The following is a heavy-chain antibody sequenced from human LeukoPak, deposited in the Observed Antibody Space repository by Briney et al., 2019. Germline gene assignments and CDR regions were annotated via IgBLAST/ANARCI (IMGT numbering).Heavy chain of an antibody. J-gene: IGHJ4*02. CDR1: GFTFDDYG. V-gene: IGHV3-30*18. CDR3: AKVFDSGYSYGLEAYFDY. CDR2: ISYDGSNK. D-gene: IGHD5-18*01. Sequence: PGGSLRLSCAASGFTFDDYGMSWVRQAPGKGLEWVAVISYDGSNKYYADSVKGRFTISRDNSKNTLYLQMNSLRAEDTAVYYCAKVFDSGYSYGLEAYFDYWGQGTLVTVSS.